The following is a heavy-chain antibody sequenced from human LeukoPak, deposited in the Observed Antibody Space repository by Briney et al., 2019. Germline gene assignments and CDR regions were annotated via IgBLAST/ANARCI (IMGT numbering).Heavy chain of an antibody. CDR1: GGTFSSYT. D-gene: IGHD3-3*01. V-gene: IGHV1-69*02. J-gene: IGHJ4*02. Sequence: RASVKVSCKASGGTFSSYTISWVRQAPGQGLEWMGRIIPILGIANYAQKFQGRVTITRNTSISTAYMELSSLRSEDTAVYYCARGDTIFGVVSIGGYWGQGTLVTVSS. CDR3: ARGDTIFGVVSIGGY. CDR2: IIPILGIA.